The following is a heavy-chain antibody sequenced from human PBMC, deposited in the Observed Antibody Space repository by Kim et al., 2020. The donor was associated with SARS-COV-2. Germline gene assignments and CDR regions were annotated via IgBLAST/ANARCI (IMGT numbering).Heavy chain of an antibody. J-gene: IGHJ6*02. Sequence: GGSLRLSCVASGFTFSSHWMHWVRQAPGKGLVWVSRINSDESRTTYADSVKGRFTISRDNAKNTLYLQMNSVRDEDTAVYYCARGTSATFDYLGMDVWGQGTTVTVSS. CDR2: INSDESRT. V-gene: IGHV3-74*01. CDR1: GFTFSSHW. D-gene: IGHD3-16*01. CDR3: ARGTSATFDYLGMDV.